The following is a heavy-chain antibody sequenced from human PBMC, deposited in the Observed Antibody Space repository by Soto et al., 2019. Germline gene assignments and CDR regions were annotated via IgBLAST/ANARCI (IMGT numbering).Heavy chain of an antibody. CDR3: ARGSYDSSGYYY. CDR2: IWYDGSNK. D-gene: IGHD3-22*01. Sequence: QVQLVESGGGVVQPGRSLRLSCAASGFIFSSYGMHWVRQAPGKGLEWVSVIWYDGSNKYYADSVKGRFTISRDNSKNTLYLQMNSLRAEDTAVYYCARGSYDSSGYYYWGQGTLVTVSS. J-gene: IGHJ4*02. V-gene: IGHV3-33*01. CDR1: GFIFSSYG.